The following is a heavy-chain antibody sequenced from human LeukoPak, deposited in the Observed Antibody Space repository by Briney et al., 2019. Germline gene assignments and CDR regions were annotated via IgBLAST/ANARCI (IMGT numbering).Heavy chain of an antibody. V-gene: IGHV4-39*02. CDR1: GASISSSDHY. CDR2: VSYTGRT. J-gene: IGHJ4*02. D-gene: IGHD2-21*01. CDR3: ASQGGGMVITDY. Sequence: SETLSLTCTVSGASISSSDHYWAWVRQPPGKGLEWIGNVSYTGRTNYNPSLKSRLTISVDMSKNSFSLRLTSVTAADTAVYYCASQGGGMVITDYWGQGTLVTVSS.